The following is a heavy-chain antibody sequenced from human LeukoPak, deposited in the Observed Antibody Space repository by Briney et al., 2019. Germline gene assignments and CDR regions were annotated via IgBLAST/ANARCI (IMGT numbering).Heavy chain of an antibody. CDR2: MNPNSGNT. V-gene: IGHV1-8*02. D-gene: IGHD2-2*02. CDR3: ATSLGCSSTSCYTGYWYFDL. CDR1: GYTFTSYD. Sequence: GASVKVSCKASGYTFTSYDINWVRQATGQGLEWMGWMNPNSGNTGYAQKFQGRVTMTEDTSTDTAYMELSSLRSEDTAVYYCATSLGCSSTSCYTGYWYFDLWGRGTLVTVSS. J-gene: IGHJ2*01.